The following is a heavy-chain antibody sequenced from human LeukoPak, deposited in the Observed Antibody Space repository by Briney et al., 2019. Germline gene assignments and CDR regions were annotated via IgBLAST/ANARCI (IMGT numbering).Heavy chain of an antibody. V-gene: IGHV3-30*03. CDR2: ISYDGSNE. J-gene: IGHJ4*02. CDR3: AVAYSSSGYYPVDY. Sequence: PGGSLRLSCAASGFTFSSYGMHWVRQAPGKGLEWVAVISYDGSNEYYADSVKGRFTISRDNSKNTLYLQMNSLRAEDTAVYYCAVAYSSSGYYPVDYWGQGTLVTVSS. CDR1: GFTFSSYG. D-gene: IGHD3-22*01.